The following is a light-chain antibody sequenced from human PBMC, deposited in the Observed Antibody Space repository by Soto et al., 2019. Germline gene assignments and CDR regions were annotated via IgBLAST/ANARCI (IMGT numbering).Light chain of an antibody. CDR2: DAS. V-gene: IGKV3-11*01. CDR1: QSVDSY. CDR3: QQRSNWPPLT. Sequence: EIVLTQSPATLSLSPGERATLSCRASQSVDSYLAWYQQKPGQPPRLLIYDASNRATGIPARFSGSGSGTDFTLTISSLEPEDFAVYYCQQRSNWPPLTCGGGTKVEIK. J-gene: IGKJ4*01.